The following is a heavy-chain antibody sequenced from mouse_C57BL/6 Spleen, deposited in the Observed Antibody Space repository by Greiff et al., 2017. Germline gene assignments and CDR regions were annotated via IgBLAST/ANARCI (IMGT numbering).Heavy chain of an antibody. D-gene: IGHD1-1*01. CDR3: ARKGSITTARGWYFDV. CDR1: GFSLSTSGMG. V-gene: IGHV8-12*01. J-gene: IGHJ1*03. CDR2: IYWDDDK. Sequence: QVTLKECGPGILQSSQTLSLTCSFSGFSLSTSGMGVSWIRQPSGKGLEWLAHIYWDDDKRYNPSLKSRLTISKDTSRNQVFLKITSVDTADTATYYCARKGSITTARGWYFDVWGTGTTVTVSS.